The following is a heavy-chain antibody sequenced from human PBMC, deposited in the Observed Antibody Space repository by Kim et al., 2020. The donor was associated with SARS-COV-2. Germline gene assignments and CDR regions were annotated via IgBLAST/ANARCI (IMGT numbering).Heavy chain of an antibody. Sequence: SETLSLNCTVSGGSITSYYWSWIRQPPGQGLEWIGYFHSGGSTNYNPSLESRVTISVDTSKNQFSLKLSSVTAADTAVYSCARDRGDYVSGGGCFDPW. CDR2: FHSGGST. V-gene: IGHV4-59*01. D-gene: IGHD3-10*01. CDR1: GGSITSYY. CDR3: ARDRGDYVSGGGCFDP. J-gene: IGHJ5*02.